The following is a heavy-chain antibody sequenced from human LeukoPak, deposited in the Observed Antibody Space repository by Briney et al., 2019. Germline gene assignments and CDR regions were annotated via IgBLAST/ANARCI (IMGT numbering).Heavy chain of an antibody. V-gene: IGHV1-18*01. CDR1: GGTFSSYA. Sequence: ASVKVSCKASGGTFSSYAISWVRQAPGQGLEWMGWISAYNGNTNYAQKLQGRVTMTTDTSTSTAYMELRSLRSDDTAVYYCATSEVVTPEDAFDIWGQGTMVTVSS. J-gene: IGHJ3*02. CDR3: ATSEVVTPEDAFDI. CDR2: ISAYNGNT. D-gene: IGHD4-23*01.